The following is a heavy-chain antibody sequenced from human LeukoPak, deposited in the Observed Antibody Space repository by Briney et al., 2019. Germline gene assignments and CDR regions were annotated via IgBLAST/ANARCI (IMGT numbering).Heavy chain of an antibody. CDR1: GFTVSSNY. V-gene: IGHV3-53*01. CDR2: IYSGGST. J-gene: IGHJ4*02. Sequence: PGGSLRLSCAASGFTVSSNYMSWVRQAPGKGLEWVSVIYSGGSTYYADSVKGRFTISRDNSKNTLYLQMNSLRAEDTAVYYCARDVRADYYDSSGYFDYWGQGTLVTVSS. CDR3: ARDVRADYYDSSGYFDY. D-gene: IGHD3-22*01.